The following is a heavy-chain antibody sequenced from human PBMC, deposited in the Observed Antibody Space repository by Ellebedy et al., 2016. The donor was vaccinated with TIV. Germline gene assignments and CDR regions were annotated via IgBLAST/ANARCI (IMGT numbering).Heavy chain of an antibody. D-gene: IGHD2-15*01. CDR1: GFTFSSYW. CDR3: ARFGVGFIVVVVARYYYGMDV. J-gene: IGHJ6*02. Sequence: GGSLRLSXAASGFTFSSYWMSWIRQAPGKGLEWVANIKQDGSEKYYVDSVKGRFTISRDNAKNSLYLQMNSLRAEDTAAYYCARFGVGFIVVVVARYYYGMDVWGQGTTVTVSS. V-gene: IGHV3-7*04. CDR2: IKQDGSEK.